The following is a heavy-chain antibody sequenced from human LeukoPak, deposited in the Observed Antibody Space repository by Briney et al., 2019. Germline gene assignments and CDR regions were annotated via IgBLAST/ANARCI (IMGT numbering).Heavy chain of an antibody. D-gene: IGHD5-18*01. CDR2: ISYNGSNK. CDR3: AKSGESWIQLLFDY. Sequence: GGSLRLSCAASGFTFSSYGMHWVRQAPGKGLEWVAVISYNGSNKYYADSVKGRFTISRDNSKNTLYLQMNSLRAEDTAVYYCAKSGESWIQLLFDYWGQGTLVTVSS. CDR1: GFTFSSYG. V-gene: IGHV3-30*18. J-gene: IGHJ4*02.